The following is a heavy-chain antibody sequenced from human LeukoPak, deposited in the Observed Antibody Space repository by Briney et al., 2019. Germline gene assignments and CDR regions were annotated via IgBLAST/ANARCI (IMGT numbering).Heavy chain of an antibody. D-gene: IGHD3-9*01. Sequence: GASVKVSCKASGYTFNSSYMHWVRQAPGQGLEWMGIINPSDDSTRYAQKFQGRVTMTRNTSISTAYMELSSLRSEDTAVYYCARKVLRYFDWPIRDVWGQGTTVTVSS. J-gene: IGHJ6*02. CDR1: GYTFNSSY. CDR2: INPSDDST. V-gene: IGHV1-46*02. CDR3: ARKVLRYFDWPIRDV.